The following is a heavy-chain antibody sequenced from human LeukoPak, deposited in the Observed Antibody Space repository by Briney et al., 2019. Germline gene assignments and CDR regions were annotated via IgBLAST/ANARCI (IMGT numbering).Heavy chain of an antibody. D-gene: IGHD2-2*02. Sequence: GGSLRLSCAAARFTGNNYAMTWVRKAPGKGLELVSTISGSGDSTHYADSVKGRFTISRDNSKNMLYLQMNSLRVEDTAIYYCVKGCSYTGCYTSDYWGQGTLVTVSS. J-gene: IGHJ4*02. CDR1: RFTGNNYA. CDR2: ISGSGDST. CDR3: VKGCSYTGCYTSDY. V-gene: IGHV3-23*01.